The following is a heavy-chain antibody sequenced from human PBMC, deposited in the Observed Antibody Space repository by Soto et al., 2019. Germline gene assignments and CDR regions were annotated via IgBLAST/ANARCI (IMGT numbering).Heavy chain of an antibody. V-gene: IGHV3-23*01. Sequence: EVQLLESGGGLVQPGGSLRLSCAASGFTFSSYAMSWVRQAPGKGLEWVSAISGSGGSTYYADSVKGRFTISRDNSXNXXYLQMNSLRAEDTAVYYCARINTVTHYYYYYGMDVWGQGTTVTVSS. J-gene: IGHJ6*02. CDR1: GFTFSSYA. CDR2: ISGSGGST. D-gene: IGHD4-4*01. CDR3: ARINTVTHYYYYYGMDV.